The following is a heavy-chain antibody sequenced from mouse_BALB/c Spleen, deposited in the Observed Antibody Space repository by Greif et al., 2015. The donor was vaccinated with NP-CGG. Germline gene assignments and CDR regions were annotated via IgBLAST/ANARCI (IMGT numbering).Heavy chain of an antibody. D-gene: IGHD1-1*01. Sequence: VQLQQSGIVLARPGASVKMSCKASGYSFTSYWMHWVKQRPGQGLEWIGAIYPGNSDTSYNQKFKGKAKLTAVTSASTAYMELSSLTNEDSAVYYCTSDYYGSSYGRYFDYWGQGTTLTVSS. V-gene: IGHV1-5*01. CDR2: IYPGNSDT. CDR1: GYSFTSYW. CDR3: TSDYYGSSYGRYFDY. J-gene: IGHJ2*01.